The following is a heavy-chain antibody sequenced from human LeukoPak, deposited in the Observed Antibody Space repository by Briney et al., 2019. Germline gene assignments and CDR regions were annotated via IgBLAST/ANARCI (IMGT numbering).Heavy chain of an antibody. Sequence: HAGGSLRLSCAASGFTFDHYTMHWVRQAPGKGLEWVSLISWDGVSTYYAGSVKGRFIISRDNRKNSVSLQMNSLRTEDTALYYCAKDGKGSNAYYYADHWGQGTLVTVSS. CDR1: GFTFDHYT. CDR3: AKDGKGSNAYYYADH. J-gene: IGHJ4*02. CDR2: ISWDGVST. D-gene: IGHD3-22*01. V-gene: IGHV3-43*01.